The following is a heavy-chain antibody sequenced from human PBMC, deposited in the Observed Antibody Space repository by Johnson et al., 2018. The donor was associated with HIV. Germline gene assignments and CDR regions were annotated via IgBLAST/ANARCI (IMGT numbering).Heavy chain of an antibody. D-gene: IGHD1-1*01. Sequence: QVQLVESGGGVVQPGGSLRLSCVASGFTFSSYGMHWVRQAPGKGLEWVAFIGDDGSNKYYGDSVKGRFAISRDNSNNTVYLQMNSLKTEDTAVYYCTTEDNWNDKGGAFDIWGQGTMVTVSS. CDR1: GFTFSSYG. CDR3: TTEDNWNDKGGAFDI. CDR2: IGDDGSNK. V-gene: IGHV3-30*02. J-gene: IGHJ3*02.